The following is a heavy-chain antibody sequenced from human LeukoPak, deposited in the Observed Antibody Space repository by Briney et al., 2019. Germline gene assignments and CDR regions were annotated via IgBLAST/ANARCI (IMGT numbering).Heavy chain of an antibody. J-gene: IGHJ6*02. Sequence: GGSLRLSCAASGFTFSSFGMHWVRQAPGQGLEWVAVISFDGSNQYYADSVKGRFAISRDNSQSTVFLQMNSLRAEDTALYYCAKDLHYYAAMDVWGQGTAVTVSS. D-gene: IGHD3-10*01. V-gene: IGHV3-30*18. CDR3: AKDLHYYAAMDV. CDR2: ISFDGSNQ. CDR1: GFTFSSFG.